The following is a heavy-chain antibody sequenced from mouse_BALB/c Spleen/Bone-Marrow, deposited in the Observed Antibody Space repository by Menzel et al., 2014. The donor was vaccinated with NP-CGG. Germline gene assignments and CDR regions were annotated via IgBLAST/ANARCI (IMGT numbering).Heavy chain of an antibody. Sequence: QVQLQQSGAELARPGASVKLSCKASGYTFTDYYINWMKQRTGQGLEWIGEIYPGSDNTYYNEKFKGKATLTADKSSSTTYMQLSSLTSEDSAVSFSARPTTDTSYWSQGTLVTVSA. CDR2: IYPGSDNT. CDR3: ARPTTDTSY. J-gene: IGHJ3*01. D-gene: IGHD1-2*01. CDR1: GYTFTDYY. V-gene: IGHV1-77*01.